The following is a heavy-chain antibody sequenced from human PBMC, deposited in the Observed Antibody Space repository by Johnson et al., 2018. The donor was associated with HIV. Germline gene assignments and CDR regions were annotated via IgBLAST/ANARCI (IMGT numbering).Heavy chain of an antibody. D-gene: IGHD3-22*01. J-gene: IGHJ3*02. CDR3: ARPYDSSGYRGGAFDI. CDR1: GFTFHDYG. CDR2: IYSGGST. V-gene: IGHV3-66*02. Sequence: VQLVESGGGVVRPGGSLRLSCAASGFTFHDYGMNWVRQTPGKGLEWVSVIYSGGSTYYADSVKGRFTISRDSSKNTLYLQMNSLRTEDTAVYYCARPYDSSGYRGGAFDIWGQGTMVTVSS.